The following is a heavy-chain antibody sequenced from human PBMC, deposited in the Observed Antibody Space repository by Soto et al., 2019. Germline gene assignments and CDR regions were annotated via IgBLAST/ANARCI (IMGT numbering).Heavy chain of an antibody. Sequence: ASVKVSCKASGYSFTGNSMHRVRQAPGQGLEWMGIINPSGGSTSYAQKFQGRVTMTRDTSTSTVYMELSSLRSEDTAVYYCATLHLPPLMPQIPINEGDRRQYDAFDIWGQGTMVTVSS. D-gene: IGHD2-21*02. J-gene: IGHJ3*02. V-gene: IGHV1-46*01. CDR3: ATLHLPPLMPQIPINEGDRRQYDAFDI. CDR1: GYSFTGNS. CDR2: INPSGGST.